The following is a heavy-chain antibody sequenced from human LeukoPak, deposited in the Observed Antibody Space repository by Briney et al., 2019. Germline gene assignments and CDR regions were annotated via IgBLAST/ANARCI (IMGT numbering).Heavy chain of an antibody. D-gene: IGHD3-10*01. CDR2: SSGSGIYT. J-gene: IGHJ4*02. CDR3: ARDSGDGRFGETPYYLDY. Sequence: PGGSLRLSCAASGFTFSSHSMNWVRQPPGKGLEWVSSSSGSGIYTFYADSVKGRFTISRDNSKNTLYLQMNSLRAEDTAVYYCARDSGDGRFGETPYYLDYWGQGTLVTVSS. V-gene: IGHV3-21*01. CDR1: GFTFSSHS.